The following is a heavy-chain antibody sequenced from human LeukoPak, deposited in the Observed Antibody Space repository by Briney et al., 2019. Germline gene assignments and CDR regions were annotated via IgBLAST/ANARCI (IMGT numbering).Heavy chain of an antibody. CDR2: VNNNGGST. CDR3: VRRDGSGSYDY. V-gene: IGHV3-64D*06. D-gene: IGHD3-10*01. CDR1: GFTFSRCA. Sequence: GGSLRLSCSASGFTFSRCAMHWVRQAPGKGLGYVSAVNNNGGSTYYADSVKGRFTISRDNSKNTLYLQMSSLRAEDTAVYYCVRRDGSGSYDYWGQGTLVTVSS. J-gene: IGHJ4*02.